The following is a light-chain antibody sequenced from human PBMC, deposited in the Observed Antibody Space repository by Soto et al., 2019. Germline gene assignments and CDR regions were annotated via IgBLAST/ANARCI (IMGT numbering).Light chain of an antibody. J-gene: IGKJ1*01. CDR2: ATS. CDR3: QQSYSSTWT. Sequence: DIPLTKSPASLSATIGDRVTITCRAGQSIDNYLNWYQQKPGKAPNLLIYATSSLQSGVPSRFSGSGSGTEFTLTISSLQREDFAIYYCQQSYSSTWTFGQGTKV. V-gene: IGKV1-39*01. CDR1: QSIDNY.